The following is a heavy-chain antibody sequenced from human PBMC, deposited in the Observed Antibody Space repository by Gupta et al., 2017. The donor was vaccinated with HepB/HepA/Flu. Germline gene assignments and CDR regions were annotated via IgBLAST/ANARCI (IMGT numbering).Heavy chain of an antibody. CDR1: GITFSDYY. CDR3: ARLRNSYSTSWYFDY. D-gene: IGHD6-13*01. Sequence: QVQLVESGGGLVKPGGSLRLSCAASGITFSDYYMSWIRQAPGKGLEWVSYISSSVSSIYYADSVKGRFTISRDNAKNTLYLQMNSLGAEDTAVYYCARLRNSYSTSWYFDYWGQGTLVTVSS. V-gene: IGHV3-11*04. CDR2: ISSSVSSI. J-gene: IGHJ4*02.